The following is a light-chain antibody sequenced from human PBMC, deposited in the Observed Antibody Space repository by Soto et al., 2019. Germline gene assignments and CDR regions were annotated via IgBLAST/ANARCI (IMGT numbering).Light chain of an antibody. J-gene: IGKJ1*01. CDR1: QSVSGSY. V-gene: IGKV3-20*01. Sequence: EIVLTQSPGTLSLSPGERATLSCRASQSVSGSYLAWYQQKPGQAPRLLICGASSRASGIPDRFSGSGCGTDFTLTISRLEPEDFAVYYCQQYGSLPWTFGQGTKVEIK. CDR2: GAS. CDR3: QQYGSLPWT.